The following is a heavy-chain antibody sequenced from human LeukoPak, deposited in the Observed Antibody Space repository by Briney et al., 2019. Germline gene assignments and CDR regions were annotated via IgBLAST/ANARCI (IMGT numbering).Heavy chain of an antibody. Sequence: AETLSLTCTVSGGSINSYYWSWIRQPPGKGLEWIGYVYSSGRSTNYNPSLMSRVTISVDTSKNQFSLKLSSVTAADTAVYYCARIRGGELSYFDYWGQGTLVTVSS. CDR2: VYSSGRST. V-gene: IGHV4-59*01. CDR1: GGSINSYY. J-gene: IGHJ4*02. CDR3: ARIRGGELSYFDY. D-gene: IGHD3-16*02.